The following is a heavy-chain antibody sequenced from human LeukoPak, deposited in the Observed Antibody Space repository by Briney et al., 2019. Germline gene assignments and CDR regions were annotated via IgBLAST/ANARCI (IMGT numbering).Heavy chain of an antibody. CDR2: INQDGSEI. CDR1: GFTFSRFR. V-gene: IGHV3-7*01. D-gene: IGHD1-26*01. J-gene: IGHJ4*02. CDR3: ARIVPFTNYFDY. Sequence: PGGSLRLSCAASGFTFSRFRMSWVRQPPGKGLEWVANINQDGSEIYYVDSVKGRFTVSTDNAKNSLYLQMNSLRAEDTAVYYCARIVPFTNYFDYWGQGTLVTVSS.